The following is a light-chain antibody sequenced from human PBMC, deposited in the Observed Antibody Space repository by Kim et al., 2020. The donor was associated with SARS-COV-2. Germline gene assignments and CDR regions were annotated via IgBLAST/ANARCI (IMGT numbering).Light chain of an antibody. J-gene: IGLJ3*02. Sequence: QSALTQPRSVSGSPGQSVTISCSGTSSDVGGYDYVSWYQQHPGKVPKLMIYDVSKTPSGVPDRFSGSKSGNTASLAISGLQSEDEADYYCAAWDDSLCWVFGGGTQLTVL. V-gene: IGLV2-11*01. CDR1: SSDVGGYDY. CDR2: DVS. CDR3: AAWDDSLCWV.